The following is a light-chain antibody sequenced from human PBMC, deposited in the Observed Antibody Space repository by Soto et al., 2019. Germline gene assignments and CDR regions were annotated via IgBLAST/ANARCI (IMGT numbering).Light chain of an antibody. CDR3: ASYTTSITHWV. CDR1: SSDVGGYNY. V-gene: IGLV2-14*01. CDR2: EVS. J-gene: IGLJ3*02. Sequence: QSVLTQPASVSGSPGQSITISCTGTSSDVGGYNYVSWYQQHPGKAPKLMIYEVSNRPSGVSHRFSGSKSGNTASLTISGLQAGDEADYYCASYTTSITHWVFGGGTKVTVL.